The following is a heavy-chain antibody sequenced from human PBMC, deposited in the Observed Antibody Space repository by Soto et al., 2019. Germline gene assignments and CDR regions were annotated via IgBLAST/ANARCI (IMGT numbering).Heavy chain of an antibody. V-gene: IGHV4-59*12. Sequence: PSETLSLTCTVSGGSISSYYWSWIRQPPGKGLEWIGYFFYSGSTNYNPSLKSRVTISVDTSKNQFSLKLSSVTAADTAVYYCASVRGGYYYAMDVWGQGTTVTVSS. CDR3: ASVRGGYYYAMDV. CDR2: FFYSGST. J-gene: IGHJ6*02. D-gene: IGHD3-10*02. CDR1: GGSISSYY.